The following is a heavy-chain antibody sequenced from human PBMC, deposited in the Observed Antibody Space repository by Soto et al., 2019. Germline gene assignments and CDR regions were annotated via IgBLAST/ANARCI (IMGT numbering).Heavy chain of an antibody. D-gene: IGHD6-19*01. J-gene: IGHJ3*02. V-gene: IGHV1-3*01. CDR3: ARDLGGSGWSMAIGCSFDI. CDR2: INAGNGNT. Sequence: ASVKVSCKPSGYTFTSYAMHWVRQAPGQRLEWMGWINAGNGNTKYSQKFQGRVTITRDTSASTAYMELSSLRSEDTAVYYCARDLGGSGWSMAIGCSFDIWGQGTMVTVSS. CDR1: GYTFTSYA.